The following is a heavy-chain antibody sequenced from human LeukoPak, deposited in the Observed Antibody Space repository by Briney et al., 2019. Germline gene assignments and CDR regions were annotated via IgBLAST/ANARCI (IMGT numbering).Heavy chain of an antibody. D-gene: IGHD2-15*01. J-gene: IGHJ5*01. Sequence: PGGSLRLSCEVSGVSLSSYGMHWVRQAPGKGLEWVAWLPYDGSYNSTAASLKGRFAISKDISKNTLYLDMDSLTPEDTAVYYCAGAGLGVAHWFSSWGKGTLVIVSS. CDR2: LPYDGSYN. CDR1: GVSLSSYG. CDR3: AGAGLGVAHWFSS. V-gene: IGHV3-30*02.